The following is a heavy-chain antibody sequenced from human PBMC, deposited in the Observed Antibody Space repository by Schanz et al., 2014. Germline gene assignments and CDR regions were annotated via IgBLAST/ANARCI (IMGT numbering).Heavy chain of an antibody. Sequence: EVQLVESGGGVVQPGGSLRLSCAASTFTFSSDWMSWVRQAPGKGLEWVANIKEDGSVKDYVDSVKGRFTISRDNAKNSLYLEMNSLRAEDTALYYCARDRRNADLDYWGQGTLVTVSS. CDR2: IKEDGSVK. CDR3: ARDRRNADLDY. V-gene: IGHV3-7*01. D-gene: IGHD1-1*01. J-gene: IGHJ4*02. CDR1: TFTFSSDW.